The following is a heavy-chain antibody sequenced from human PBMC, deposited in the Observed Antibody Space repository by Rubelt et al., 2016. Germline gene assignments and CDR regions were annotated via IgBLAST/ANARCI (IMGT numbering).Heavy chain of an antibody. V-gene: IGHV4-59*08. D-gene: IGHD6-13*01. J-gene: IGHJ4*02. CDR3: ARHSAGRPFDS. CDR1: GGSISGYY. CDR2: VSDTAST. Sequence: QVQLQESGPGVAKPSETLSLTCTVSGGSISGYYWNWIRQPPGKGLEWIGYVSDTASTNYSPSLKSRITISVDTSKSQFSLDLSSVTAADTALYFCARHSAGRPFDSWGLGTLVTVSS.